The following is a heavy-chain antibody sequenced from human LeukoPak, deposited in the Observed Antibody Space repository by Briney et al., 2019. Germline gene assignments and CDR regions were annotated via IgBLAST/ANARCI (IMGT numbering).Heavy chain of an antibody. V-gene: IGHV1-18*04. J-gene: IGHJ6*04. CDR1: GYTFTSYG. Sequence: GASVKVSCKASGYTFTSYGISWVRQAPGQGLEWMGWISAYNGNTNYAQKLQGRVTMTTDTSTSTAYMELRSLRSDDTAVYYCARGPRGQQLVPLGMDVWGKGTTVTVSS. CDR3: ARGPRGQQLVPLGMDV. CDR2: ISAYNGNT. D-gene: IGHD6-13*01.